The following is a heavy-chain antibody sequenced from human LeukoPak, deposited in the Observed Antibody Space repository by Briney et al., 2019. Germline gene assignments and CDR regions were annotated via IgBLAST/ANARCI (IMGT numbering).Heavy chain of an antibody. CDR2: ISSSSSTI. CDR1: GFTFSSYS. J-gene: IGHJ6*02. D-gene: IGHD2-8*01. V-gene: IGHV3-48*02. Sequence: GGSLRLSCAASGFTFSSYSMNWVRQAPGKGLEWVSYISSSSSTIYYADSVKGRFTISRDNAKNSLYLQMNSLRDEGTAVYYCARVPLRMRIYYYYGMDVWGQGTTVTVSS. CDR3: ARVPLRMRIYYYYGMDV.